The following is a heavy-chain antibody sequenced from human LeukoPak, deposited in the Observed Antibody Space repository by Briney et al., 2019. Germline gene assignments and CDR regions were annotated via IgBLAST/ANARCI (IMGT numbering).Heavy chain of an antibody. Sequence: GGSLRLSCATSGFTFSSYSMNWVRQAPGKGLEWVSSISSSSSYIYYADSVKGRFTISRDNAKNSLYLQMNSLRAEDTAVYYCARVPHFGVVIMVYLDYWGQGTLVTLSS. J-gene: IGHJ4*02. CDR3: ARVPHFGVVIMVYLDY. D-gene: IGHD3-3*01. CDR1: GFTFSSYS. CDR2: ISSSSSYI. V-gene: IGHV3-21*01.